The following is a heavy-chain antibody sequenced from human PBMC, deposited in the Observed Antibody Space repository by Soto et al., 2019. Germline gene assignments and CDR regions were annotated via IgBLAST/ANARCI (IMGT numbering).Heavy chain of an antibody. CDR2: TYYRSKWFH. CDR3: ARGNALDV. CDR1: GDSVSSDITS. D-gene: IGHD3-10*01. J-gene: IGHJ3*01. Sequence: QGQLQQSGPGLVKPSQTLSLTCPISGDSVSSDITSWNWIRQSPSRGLEWLGRTYYRSKWFHDYAASVKSRITSNPDTSKNQFCLELNSMTPDDTAVYYCARGNALDVWGQGTVVTVSS. V-gene: IGHV6-1*01.